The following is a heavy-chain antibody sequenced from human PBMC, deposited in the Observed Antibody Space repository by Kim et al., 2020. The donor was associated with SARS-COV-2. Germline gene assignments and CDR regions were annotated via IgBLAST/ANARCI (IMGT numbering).Heavy chain of an antibody. D-gene: IGHD6-6*01. CDR2: IYYSGST. CDR3: ARAIRGSSTLRYYYYYGIDV. Sequence: SETLSLTCTVSGGSISSYYWSWIRQPPGKGLEWIGYIYYSGSTNYNPSLKSRVTISVDTSKNQFSLKLSSVTAADTAVYYCARAIRGSSTLRYYYYYGIDVWGQGTTVTVSS. V-gene: IGHV4-59*13. CDR1: GGSISSYY. J-gene: IGHJ6*02.